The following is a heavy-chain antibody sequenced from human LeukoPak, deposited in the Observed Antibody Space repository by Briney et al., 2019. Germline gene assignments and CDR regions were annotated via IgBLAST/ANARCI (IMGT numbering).Heavy chain of an antibody. D-gene: IGHD3-3*01. J-gene: IGHJ3*02. V-gene: IGHV3-23*01. CDR3: AHCFYDFWSGYYPCDAFDI. CDR1: GFTFSSYA. CDR2: ISGSGGST. Sequence: GRSLRLSCAASGFTFSSYAMSWVRQAPGKGLEWVSAISGSGGSTYYADSVKGRFTISRDNSKNTLYLQMNSLRAEDTAVYYCAHCFYDFWSGYYPCDAFDIWGQGTMVTVSS.